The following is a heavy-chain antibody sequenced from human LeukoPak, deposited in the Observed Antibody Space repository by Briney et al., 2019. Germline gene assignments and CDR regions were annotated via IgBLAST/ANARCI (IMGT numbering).Heavy chain of an antibody. CDR1: GFTFSSYA. CDR3: AKDTSIGRYCTNGVCSPFDY. D-gene: IGHD2-8*01. CDR2: ISDTGATT. Sequence: GGSLRLSCAVSGFTFSSYAMSWVRQAPGKGLEGVSAISDTGATTYDADSVKGRFTISRDNSRSTLYLQMNSLRAEDTALYYCAKDTSIGRYCTNGVCSPFDYWGQGTLVTVSS. V-gene: IGHV3-23*01. J-gene: IGHJ4*02.